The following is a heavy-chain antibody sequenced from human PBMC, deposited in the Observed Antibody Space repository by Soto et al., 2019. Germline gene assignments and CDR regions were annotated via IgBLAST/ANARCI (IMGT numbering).Heavy chain of an antibody. CDR1: GGSFSGYY. CDR2: INHSGST. J-gene: IGHJ5*02. CDR3: ARVRRESGSSGWYNWFDP. V-gene: IGHV4-34*01. D-gene: IGHD6-19*01. Sequence: SETLSLTCAVYGGSFSGYYWSWIRQPPGKGLEWIGEINHSGSTNYNPSLKSRVTISVDTSKNQFSLKLSSVTAADTAVYYCARVRRESGSSGWYNWFDPWGQGTLVTVSS.